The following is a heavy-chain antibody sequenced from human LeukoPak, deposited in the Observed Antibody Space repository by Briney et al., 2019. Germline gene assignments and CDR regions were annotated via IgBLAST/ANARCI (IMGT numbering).Heavy chain of an antibody. CDR3: AREGYYDFWSGYYEYGMDV. J-gene: IGHJ6*02. V-gene: IGHV1-2*06. CDR1: GYTFTGYY. Sequence: GASVKVSCKASGYTFTGYYMHWVRQAPGQGLEWMGRINPNSGGTNYAQKLQGRVTMTTDTSTSTAYMELRSLRSDDTAVYYCAREGYYDFWSGYYEYGMDVWGQGTTVTVSS. D-gene: IGHD3-3*01. CDR2: INPNSGGT.